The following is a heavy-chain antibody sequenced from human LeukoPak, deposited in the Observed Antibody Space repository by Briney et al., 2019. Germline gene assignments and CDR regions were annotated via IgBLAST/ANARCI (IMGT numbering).Heavy chain of an antibody. Sequence: PGGSLRLSCAASGFTFDDYGMSWVRQAPEKGLEWVSGINWNGGSTGYADSVKGRFTISRDNAKNSLYLQMNSLRAEDTALYYCARVLEEGTRIQLWRPTYFDYWGQGTLVTVSS. CDR1: GFTFDDYG. V-gene: IGHV3-20*04. D-gene: IGHD5-18*01. CDR2: INWNGGST. CDR3: ARVLEEGTRIQLWRPTYFDY. J-gene: IGHJ4*02.